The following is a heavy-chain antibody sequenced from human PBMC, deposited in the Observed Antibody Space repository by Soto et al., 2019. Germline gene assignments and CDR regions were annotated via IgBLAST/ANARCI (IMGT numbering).Heavy chain of an antibody. Sequence: ESVGGVVQPGRSLRLSCAASGFTFSSYGMHWVRQAPGTGLEWVAVISYDGSNKYYADSVKGLFTISRDNSKNTLYLQMNSLRAEDTAVYYCAKDGYYGYSYGYFPDVWGQGTTVTVSS. V-gene: IGHV3-30*18. CDR1: GFTFSSYG. CDR3: AKDGYYGYSYGYFPDV. CDR2: ISYDGSNK. J-gene: IGHJ6*02. D-gene: IGHD5-18*01.